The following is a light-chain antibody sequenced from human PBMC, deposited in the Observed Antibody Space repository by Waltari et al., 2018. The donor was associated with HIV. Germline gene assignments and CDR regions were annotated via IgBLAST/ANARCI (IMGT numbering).Light chain of an antibody. CDR1: TIRTKH. CDR3: QVWDSGSEPPVL. V-gene: IGLV3-21*02. J-gene: IGLJ3*02. Sequence: SYVLTQPPSVSVAPGQTARTTCGGSTIRTKHVHWYQQKPGQAPVLVVFDDVDRPSGIPERFSGSNSGNMATLTISRVEAGDEADYYCQVWDSGSEPPVLFGGGTKLTVL. CDR2: DDV.